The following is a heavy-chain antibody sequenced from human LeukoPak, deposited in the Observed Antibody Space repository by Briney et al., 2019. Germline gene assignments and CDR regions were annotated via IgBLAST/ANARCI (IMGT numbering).Heavy chain of an antibody. CDR2: IKQDGSEK. CDR1: GFTFSSYW. Sequence: GGSLRLSCAASGFTFSSYWMSWVRQAPGKGLEWVAKIKQDGSEKYYVDSVKGRFTISRDNAKNSLYLQMNSLRAEDTAVYYCASVPSVYYYDSSGYLWGQGTLVTVSS. CDR3: ASVPSVYYYDSSGYL. J-gene: IGHJ4*02. V-gene: IGHV3-7*01. D-gene: IGHD3-22*01.